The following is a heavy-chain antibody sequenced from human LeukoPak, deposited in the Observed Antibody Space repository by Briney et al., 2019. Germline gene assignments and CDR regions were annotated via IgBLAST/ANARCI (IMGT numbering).Heavy chain of an antibody. J-gene: IGHJ4*02. CDR3: AKDLTMVRGVFDY. CDR2: IRYDGSNK. V-gene: IGHV3-30*02. CDR1: VFTFSSYG. D-gene: IGHD3-10*01. Sequence: GGSLRLSCAASVFTFSSYGMHWVRQAPGKGLEWVAFIRYDGSNKYYADSVKGRFTISRDNSKNTLYLQMNSLRAEDTAVYYCAKDLTMVRGVFDYWGQGTLVTVSS.